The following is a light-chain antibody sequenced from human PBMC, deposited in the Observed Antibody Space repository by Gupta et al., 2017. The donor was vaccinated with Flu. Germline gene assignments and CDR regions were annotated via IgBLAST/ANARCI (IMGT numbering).Light chain of an antibody. CDR2: DVN. CDR1: SNDVGGYNY. CDR3: CAYGGSYTYV. J-gene: IGLJ1*01. V-gene: IGLV2-11*01. Sequence: FCNKTSNDVGGYNYVSWYQHHPGKVPKYIIYDVNKRPSGVPDRFSGSKSGNTASLTISGLQAEDEADYYCCAYGGSYTYVFGTGTKVSVL.